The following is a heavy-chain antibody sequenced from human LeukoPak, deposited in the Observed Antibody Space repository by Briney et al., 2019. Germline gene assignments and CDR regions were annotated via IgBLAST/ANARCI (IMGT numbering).Heavy chain of an antibody. V-gene: IGHV3-11*04. CDR3: ARAQDCSSTSCYFGSFDY. CDR1: GFTFSDYY. Sequence: TGGSLRLSCAASGFTFSDYYMSWIRQAPGKGLEWVSYISSSGSTIYYADSVKGRFTISRDNAKNSLYLQMNSLRAEDTAVYYCARAQDCSSTSCYFGSFDYWGQGTLVTVSS. CDR2: ISSSGSTI. J-gene: IGHJ4*02. D-gene: IGHD2-2*01.